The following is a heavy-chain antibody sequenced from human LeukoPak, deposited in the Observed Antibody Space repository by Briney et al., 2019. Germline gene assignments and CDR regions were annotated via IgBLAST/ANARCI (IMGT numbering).Heavy chain of an antibody. CDR2: ISAYNGNT. CDR3: ARVVNYDFGLDY. J-gene: IGHJ4*02. D-gene: IGHD3-3*01. CDR1: GYTFTSYG. Sequence: ASVKVSCKASGYTFTSYGISWVRQAPGQGLEWMGWISAYNGNTNYAQKLQGRVTITTDESTSTAYMELSSLRSEDTAVYYCARVVNYDFGLDYWGQGTLDTVSS. V-gene: IGHV1-18*01.